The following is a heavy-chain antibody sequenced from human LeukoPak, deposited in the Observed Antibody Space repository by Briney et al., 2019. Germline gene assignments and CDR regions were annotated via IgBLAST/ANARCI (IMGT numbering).Heavy chain of an antibody. J-gene: IGHJ5*02. V-gene: IGHV1-24*01. CDR3: ATELTRYNWNPTNNWFDP. D-gene: IGHD1-20*01. CDR1: GYTFTELS. Sequence: ASVKVSCKVSGYTFTELSMHWVRQAPGKGLEWMGGFDPEDGETIYAQKFQGRVTMTEDTSTDTAYMELSSLRSEDTAVYYCATELTRYNWNPTNNWFDPWGQGTLVTVSS. CDR2: FDPEDGET.